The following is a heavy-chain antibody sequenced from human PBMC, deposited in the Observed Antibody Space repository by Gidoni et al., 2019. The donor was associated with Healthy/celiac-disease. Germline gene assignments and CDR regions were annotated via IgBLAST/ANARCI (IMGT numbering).Heavy chain of an antibody. D-gene: IGHD6-19*01. CDR2: IWYDGSNK. V-gene: IGHV3-33*01. CDR1: GVPSSSYG. CDR3: ARVSYSSGWYFFDY. J-gene: IGHJ4*02. Sequence: QVQPVESGGGVVRPGRCMSRSWAGSGVPSSSYGMHGVRQAPGKGLEWVAVIWYDGSNKYYADSVKGRFTISRDNSKNTLYLQMNSLIAEDTAVYYCARVSYSSGWYFFDYWGQGTLVTVSS.